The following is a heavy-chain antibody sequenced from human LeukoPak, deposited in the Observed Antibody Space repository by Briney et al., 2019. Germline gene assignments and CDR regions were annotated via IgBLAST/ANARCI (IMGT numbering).Heavy chain of an antibody. J-gene: IGHJ4*02. CDR1: GGSIITTYY. V-gene: IGHV4-59*01. CDR2: IYYSGST. CDR3: ARARWEVNYFDY. D-gene: IGHD1-26*01. Sequence: SETLSLTCTVSGGSIITTYYWSWIRQPPGKGLEWIGYIYYSGSTNYNPSLKSRVSISVDTSKNQFSLKLGSVTAADTAVYYCARARWEVNYFDYWGQGTLVTVSS.